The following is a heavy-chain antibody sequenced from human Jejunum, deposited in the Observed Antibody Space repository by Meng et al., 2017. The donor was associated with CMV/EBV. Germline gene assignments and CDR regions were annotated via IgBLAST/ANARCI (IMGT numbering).Heavy chain of an antibody. CDR3: VGHQGGPREGVRLV. CDR1: EFILNNYG. CDR2: IDINGENR. D-gene: IGHD3-16*01. Sequence: SEFILNNYGIHWLRQAPGKGLEWLSFIDINGENRYNVDIVKGRFIVSKDKSKNTVFLQMNSLRVEDTAVYYCVGHQGGPREGVRLVWGQGTLVTVSS. V-gene: IGHV3-30*02. J-gene: IGHJ4*02.